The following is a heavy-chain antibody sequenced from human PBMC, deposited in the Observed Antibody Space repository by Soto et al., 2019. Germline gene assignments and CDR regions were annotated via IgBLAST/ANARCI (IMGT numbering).Heavy chain of an antibody. CDR2: IYYSGGT. J-gene: IGHJ4*02. V-gene: IGHV4-4*02. CDR1: GDYIKSSHW. Sequence: HVQLQESGPGLLKPSGTLSLPCTVSGDYIKSSHWYSWDRQPPGKGLGWIGEIYYSGGTNLNPSLKSRVTMSLGKFKNEIFLNLDSVTAAGTAIYYCARAPTLRPAFDSWGQGALVTVSA. CDR3: ARAPTLRPAFDS. D-gene: IGHD2-21*02.